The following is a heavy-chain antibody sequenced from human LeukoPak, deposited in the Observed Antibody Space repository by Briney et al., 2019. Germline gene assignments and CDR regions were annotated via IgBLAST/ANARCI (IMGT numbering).Heavy chain of an antibody. CDR2: IIPIFGTA. CDR1: GGTFSSYA. J-gene: IGHJ4*02. D-gene: IGHD3-10*01. Sequence: SVKVSCKASGGTFSSYAIGWVRQAPGQGLEWMGGIIPIFGTANYAQKFQGRVTITADKSTSTAYMELSSLRSEDTAVYYCARDAGYYYGSGSYFDYWGQGTLVTVSS. CDR3: ARDAGYYYGSGSYFDY. V-gene: IGHV1-69*06.